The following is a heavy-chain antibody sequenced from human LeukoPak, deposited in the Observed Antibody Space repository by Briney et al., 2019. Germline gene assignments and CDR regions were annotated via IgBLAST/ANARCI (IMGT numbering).Heavy chain of an antibody. CDR3: AADLPHYYDSSSYDY. J-gene: IGHJ4*02. D-gene: IGHD3-22*01. V-gene: IGHV1-58*01. Sequence: SVKVSCKASGFTFTSSAVQWVRQARGQRLEWIGWIVVGSGNTNYAQKFQERVTITRDMSTSTAYMELSSLRSEDTAVYYCAADLPHYYDSSSYDYWGQGTLVTVSS. CDR2: IVVGSGNT. CDR1: GFTFTSSA.